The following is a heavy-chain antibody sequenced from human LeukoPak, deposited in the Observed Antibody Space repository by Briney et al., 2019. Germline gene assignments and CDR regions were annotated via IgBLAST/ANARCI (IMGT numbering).Heavy chain of an antibody. V-gene: IGHV3-23*01. CDR3: AKDRGQDIMGNLDY. D-gene: IGHD3-16*01. CDR2: ISGSGGST. J-gene: IGHJ4*02. Sequence: PGGSLRLSCAASGFTFSSYAMSWVRQAPGKGLEWVSAISGSGGSTYYADSVKDRFTISRDNSKNTLYLQMNSLRAEDTAVYYCAKDRGQDIMGNLDYWGQGTLVTVSS. CDR1: GFTFSSYA.